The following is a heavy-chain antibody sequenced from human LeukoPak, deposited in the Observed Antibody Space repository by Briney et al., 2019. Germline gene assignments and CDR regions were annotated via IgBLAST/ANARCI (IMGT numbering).Heavy chain of an antibody. CDR2: INHSGST. CDR3: ARAPGRWLQSSPFDY. Sequence: PSEILSLTCAVYGGSFSGYYWSWIRQPPGKGLEWIGEINHSGSTNYNPSLKSRVTISVDTSKNQFSLKLSSVTAADTAVYYCARAPGRWLQSSPFDYWGQGTLVTVSS. CDR1: GGSFSGYY. V-gene: IGHV4-34*01. D-gene: IGHD5-24*01. J-gene: IGHJ4*02.